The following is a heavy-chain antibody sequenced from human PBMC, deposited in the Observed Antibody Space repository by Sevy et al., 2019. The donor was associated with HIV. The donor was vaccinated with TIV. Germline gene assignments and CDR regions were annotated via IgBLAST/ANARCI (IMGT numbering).Heavy chain of an antibody. CDR3: TTDGGGYNYGYSFDY. V-gene: IGHV3-15*07. Sequence: GALRLSCAASGFTFSNAWMNWVRQAPGKGLEWVGRIKSKTDGGTTDYAAPVKGRFTISRDDSKNTLYLQMNSLKTEDTAVYYCTTDGGGYNYGYSFDYWGQGTLVTVSS. CDR1: GFTFSNAW. D-gene: IGHD5-18*01. J-gene: IGHJ4*02. CDR2: IKSKTDGGTT.